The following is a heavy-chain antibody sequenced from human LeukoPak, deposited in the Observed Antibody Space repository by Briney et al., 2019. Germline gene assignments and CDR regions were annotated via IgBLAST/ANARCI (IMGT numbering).Heavy chain of an antibody. CDR1: GYSFISYG. CDR3: AGVDNGGFTWSWYYFDY. V-gene: IGHV1-18*01. Sequence: APVKASFTPSGYSFISYGLYWVRQAPGQGLEWMGWISPYNGNTNYAQNLQGRVTMTTDTSTSTAYIELRSLRSDDTAVYYCAGVDNGGFTWSWYYFDYWGEGTLVTVSS. CDR2: ISPYNGNT. J-gene: IGHJ4*02. D-gene: IGHD2-8*02.